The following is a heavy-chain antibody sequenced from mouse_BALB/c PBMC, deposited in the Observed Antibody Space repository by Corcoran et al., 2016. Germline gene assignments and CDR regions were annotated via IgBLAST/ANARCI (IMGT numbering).Heavy chain of an antibody. CDR3: ARNYGSSQAWFAY. Sequence: EVQLQQSGPELVKPGASVKMSCKASGYTFTSYVMHWVKQKPGQGLEWIGYINPYNDGTKYNEKFKGKATLTSDKSSNTAYMELSSLTSEDSAVYYCARNYGSSQAWFAYWGQGTLVTVSA. V-gene: IGHV1S136*01. CDR2: INPYNDGT. CDR1: GYTFTSYV. J-gene: IGHJ3*01. D-gene: IGHD1-1*01.